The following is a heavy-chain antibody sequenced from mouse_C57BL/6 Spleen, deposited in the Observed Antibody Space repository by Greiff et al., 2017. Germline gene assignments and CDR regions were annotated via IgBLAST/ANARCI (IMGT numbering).Heavy chain of an antibody. D-gene: IGHD1-1*01. J-gene: IGHJ2*01. V-gene: IGHV1-54*01. CDR3: ARGGLTTVGGC. Sequence: QVQLQQSGAELVRPGTSVKVSCKASGYAFTNYLIEWVKQRPGQGLEWIGVINPGSGGTNYNEKFKGKATLTADKSSSTAYMQLSSLTSEDSAVYFCARGGLTTVGGCWGPGTTLTVSS. CDR1: GYAFTNYL. CDR2: INPGSGGT.